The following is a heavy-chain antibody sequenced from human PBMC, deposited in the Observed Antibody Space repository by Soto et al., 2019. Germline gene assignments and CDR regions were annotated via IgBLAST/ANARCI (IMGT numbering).Heavy chain of an antibody. Sequence: KVSCKASGGTFSSYAISWVRQAPGQGLEWMGGIIPIFGTANYAQKFQGRVTITADKSTSTAYMELSSLRSEDTAVYYCARGARRDIRYFDWYHDWFDPWGQGTLVTVSS. CDR3: ARGARRDIRYFDWYHDWFDP. V-gene: IGHV1-69*06. CDR2: IIPIFGTA. CDR1: GGTFSSYA. D-gene: IGHD3-9*01. J-gene: IGHJ5*02.